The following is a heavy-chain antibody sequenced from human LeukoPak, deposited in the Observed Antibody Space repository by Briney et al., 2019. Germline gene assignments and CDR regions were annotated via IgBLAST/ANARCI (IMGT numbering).Heavy chain of an antibody. D-gene: IGHD6-13*01. J-gene: IGHJ6*02. CDR3: AREGVWRQQLVDYYYGMDV. V-gene: IGHV3-74*01. CDR1: GFTFSSYS. Sequence: GGSLRLSCAASGFTFSSYSMNWVRQAPGKGLVWVSRINSDGSSTSHADSVKGRFTISRDNAKNTLYLQMNSLRAEDTAVYYCAREGVWRQQLVDYYYGMDVWGQGTTVTVSS. CDR2: INSDGSST.